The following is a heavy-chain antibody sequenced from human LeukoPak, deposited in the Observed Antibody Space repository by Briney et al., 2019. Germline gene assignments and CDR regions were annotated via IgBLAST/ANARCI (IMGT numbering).Heavy chain of an antibody. CDR2: IYHSGKT. Sequence: PSETLSLTCGVSGGTFSGYYWSWIRQPPGKGLEWIGEIYHSGKTNYNPTLKSRVTISVDASKREFSLRLNSVTAADAAVYYCARRNNFRFDYWGQETLVTVSS. D-gene: IGHD5-24*01. J-gene: IGHJ4*02. CDR3: ARRNNFRFDY. CDR1: GGTFSGYY. V-gene: IGHV4-34*01.